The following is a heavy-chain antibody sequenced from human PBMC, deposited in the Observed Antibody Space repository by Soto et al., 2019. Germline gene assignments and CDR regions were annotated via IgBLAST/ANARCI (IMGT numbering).Heavy chain of an antibody. J-gene: IGHJ3*02. CDR2: ISSSSSYI. CDR1: GFTFSSYS. V-gene: IGHV3-21*01. CDR3: ARKMAAAIDAFDI. Sequence: EVQLVESGGGLVKPGGSLRLSCAASGFTFSSYSMNWVRQAPGKGLEWVSSISSSSSYIYYADSVKGRFTISGDNAKNSLYLQMNSLRAEDTAVYYCARKMAAAIDAFDIWGQGTMVTVSS. D-gene: IGHD6-13*01.